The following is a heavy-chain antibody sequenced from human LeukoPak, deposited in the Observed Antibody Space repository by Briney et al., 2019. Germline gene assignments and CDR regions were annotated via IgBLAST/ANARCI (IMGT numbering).Heavy chain of an antibody. D-gene: IGHD5-24*01. Sequence: GGSLRLSCVASGFTFNNYAMSWVRQAPGKGLEWVSAISGSGGSTYYADSVKGRFTISRDNSKNTLYLQMNSLRAEDTAVYYCAKERDGSFDYWGQGTLVTVSS. CDR2: ISGSGGST. CDR1: GFTFNNYA. V-gene: IGHV3-23*01. CDR3: AKERDGSFDY. J-gene: IGHJ4*02.